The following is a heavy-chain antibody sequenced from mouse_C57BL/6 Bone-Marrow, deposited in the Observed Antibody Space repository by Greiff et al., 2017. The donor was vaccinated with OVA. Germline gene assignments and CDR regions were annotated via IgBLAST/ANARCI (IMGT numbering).Heavy chain of an antibody. CDR2: IYPRNGTT. J-gene: IGHJ2*01. D-gene: IGHD1-1*02. Sequence: VQLQQSGAELARPGASVKLSCKASGYTFTSYGISWVKQSPGQGLEWIGEIYPRNGTTYYNQKFKGKATLTADKSSSTAYMELRSLTSEDSAVYFCARVGLVGCWGKGPTLTVSS. V-gene: IGHV1-81*01. CDR3: ARVGLVGC. CDR1: GYTFTSYG.